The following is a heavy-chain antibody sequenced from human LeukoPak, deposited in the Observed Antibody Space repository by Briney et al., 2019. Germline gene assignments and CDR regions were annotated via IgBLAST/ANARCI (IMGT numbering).Heavy chain of an antibody. CDR1: GFTFSDHY. V-gene: IGHV3-11*01. CDR3: ARGPMVRGVMVYYYYGMDV. Sequence: GGSLRLSCAASGFTFSDHYMSWIRQAPGKGLEWVSYISSSGSTIYYADSVKGRFTISRDNAKNSLYLQMNSLRAEDTAVYYCARGPMVRGVMVYYYYGMDVWGQGTTVTVSS. CDR2: ISSSGSTI. D-gene: IGHD3-10*01. J-gene: IGHJ6*02.